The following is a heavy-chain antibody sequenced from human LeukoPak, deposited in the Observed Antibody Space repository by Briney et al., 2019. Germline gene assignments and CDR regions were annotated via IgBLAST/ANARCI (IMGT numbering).Heavy chain of an antibody. Sequence: SETLSLTCTVSGGSISGYYWSWIRQPAGKGLEWIGRIYTSGSTNYNPSLKSRVTMSVDTSKNQFSLKLSSVTAADTAVYYCARDRAVRYGDYDGYFDYWGQGTLVTVSS. CDR1: GGSISGYY. J-gene: IGHJ4*02. D-gene: IGHD4-17*01. CDR2: IYTSGST. V-gene: IGHV4-4*07. CDR3: ARDRAVRYGDYDGYFDY.